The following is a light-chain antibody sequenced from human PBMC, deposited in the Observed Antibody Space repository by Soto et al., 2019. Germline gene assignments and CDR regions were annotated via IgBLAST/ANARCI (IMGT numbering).Light chain of an antibody. V-gene: IGLV1-44*01. CDR3: ASWDDSLDGDL. CDR1: SSNIGSNT. CDR2: SND. Sequence: QSVLTQPPSTSGTPGQRVTISCSGSSSNIGSNTVTWYQQLPGTAPKLLIYSNDQRPSGVPDRFSGSKSGSSASLAISGLQSEDEADYYCASWDDSLDGDLFGSGTKLTVL. J-gene: IGLJ1*01.